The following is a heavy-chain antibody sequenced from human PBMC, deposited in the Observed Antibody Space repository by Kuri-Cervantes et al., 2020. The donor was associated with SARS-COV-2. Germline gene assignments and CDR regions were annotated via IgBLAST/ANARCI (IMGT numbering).Heavy chain of an antibody. CDR1: GDSISSYH. Sequence: GSLRLSCTVSGDSISSYHWNWIRQPPGKGLEWIGYIYNSGSTNYSPSLKSRVTISVDTSKNQFSLKLSSVTAADTAVYYCVRDLRTWGFDPWGQGTLVTVSS. CDR3: VRDLRTWGFDP. D-gene: IGHD1/OR15-1a*01. J-gene: IGHJ5*02. CDR2: IYNSGST. V-gene: IGHV4-4*08.